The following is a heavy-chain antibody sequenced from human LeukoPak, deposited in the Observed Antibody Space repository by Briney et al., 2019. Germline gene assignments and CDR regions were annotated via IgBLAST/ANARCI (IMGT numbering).Heavy chain of an antibody. CDR2: VYDSWNN. CDR3: ASYFVGNGGRGY. Sequence: SETLSLTCTVSGDSINSGNSHWTWIRQPPGKGLEWLGSVYDSWNNYYNPSLESRITMSVDTSKNQYSLELSSVIAADTAVYYCASYFVGNGGRGYWGQGALVTVSS. D-gene: IGHD3-10*02. CDR1: GDSINSGNSH. J-gene: IGHJ4*02. V-gene: IGHV4-30-4*01.